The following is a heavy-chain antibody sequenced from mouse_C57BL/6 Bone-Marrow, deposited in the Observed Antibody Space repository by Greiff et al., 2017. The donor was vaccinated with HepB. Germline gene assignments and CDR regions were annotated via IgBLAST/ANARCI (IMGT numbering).Heavy chain of an antibody. CDR3: ARAPTPYYCDY. J-gene: IGHJ2*01. D-gene: IGHD2-10*01. CDR2: INYDGSST. Sequence: EVKLMESEGGLVQPGSSMKLSCTASGFTFSDYYMAWVRQVPEKGLEWVANINYDGSSTYYLDSLKSRFIISRDNAKNILYLQMSSLKSEDTATYYCARAPTPYYCDYWGQGTTLTVSS. V-gene: IGHV5-16*01. CDR1: GFTFSDYY.